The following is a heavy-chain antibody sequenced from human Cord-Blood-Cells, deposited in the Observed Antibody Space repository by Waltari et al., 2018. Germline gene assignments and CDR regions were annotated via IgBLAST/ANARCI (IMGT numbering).Heavy chain of an antibody. D-gene: IGHD5-18*01. CDR3: ASPRRIQLWLRSSSWYYFDY. V-gene: IGHV4-39*01. J-gene: IGHJ4*02. Sequence: QLQLQESGPGLVKPSETLSLTCTVSGGSISSSSYYWGWIRQPPGKGLEWIGSIYYSGSPYYNPSLKSRVTISVDPSKNQFSLKLSSGTAADTAVYYCASPRRIQLWLRSSSWYYFDYWGQGTLVTVSS. CDR1: GGSISSSSYY. CDR2: IYYSGSP.